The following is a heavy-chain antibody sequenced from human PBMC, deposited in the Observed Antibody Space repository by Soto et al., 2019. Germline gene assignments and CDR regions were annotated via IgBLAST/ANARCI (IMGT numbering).Heavy chain of an antibody. Sequence: GGSLRLSCAASGFTFSSYAMHWVRQAPGKGLEWVAVISYDGSNKYYADSVKGRFTISRDNSKNTLYLQMNSLRAEDTAVYYCARAGNSGSYGGGYYYYYYGMDVWGQGTTVTV. CDR2: ISYDGSNK. J-gene: IGHJ6*02. CDR1: GFTFSSYA. CDR3: ARAGNSGSYGGGYYYYYYGMDV. D-gene: IGHD1-26*01. V-gene: IGHV3-30-3*01.